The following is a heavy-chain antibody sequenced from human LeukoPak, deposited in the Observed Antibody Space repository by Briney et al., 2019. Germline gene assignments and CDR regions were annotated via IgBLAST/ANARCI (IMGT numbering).Heavy chain of an antibody. CDR3: ARDRERITMVRGVPFDY. J-gene: IGHJ4*02. D-gene: IGHD3-10*01. CDR2: ISSSSSYI. CDR1: GFTFSSYE. Sequence: GGSLRLSCAASGFTFSSYEMNWVRQAPGKGLEWVSSISSSSSYIYYADSVKGRFTISRDNAKNSLYLQMNSLRAEDTAVYYCARDRERITMVRGVPFDYWGQGTLVTVSS. V-gene: IGHV3-21*01.